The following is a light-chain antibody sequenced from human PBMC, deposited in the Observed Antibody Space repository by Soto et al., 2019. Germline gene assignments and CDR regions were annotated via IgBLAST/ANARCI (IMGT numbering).Light chain of an antibody. CDR3: QQANNLPLT. V-gene: IGKV1-39*01. CDR2: AAS. Sequence: DIQMTQSPSSLSASVGDTVTITCRASQSIGKHLNWYQQKPGKAPKFLIYAASSLQSGVPSRFSGSGSGTEFTLTISSLQPEDFATYYCQQANNLPLTFGPGTKVDIK. CDR1: QSIGKH. J-gene: IGKJ3*01.